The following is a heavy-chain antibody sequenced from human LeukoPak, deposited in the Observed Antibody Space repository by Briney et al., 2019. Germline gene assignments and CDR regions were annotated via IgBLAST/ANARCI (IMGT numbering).Heavy chain of an antibody. V-gene: IGHV3-23*01. Sequence: GGSLRLSCAASGISFSSYAMTWVRQAPGKGLEWVSVISGSGDSTYYGGSVKGRFTISRDNSKNTLYLQMNSLRAEDTAVYYYAKGPLESNWNWFDPWGQGTLVTVSS. CDR3: AKGPLESNWNWFDP. J-gene: IGHJ5*02. CDR2: ISGSGDST. CDR1: GISFSSYA. D-gene: IGHD1-1*01.